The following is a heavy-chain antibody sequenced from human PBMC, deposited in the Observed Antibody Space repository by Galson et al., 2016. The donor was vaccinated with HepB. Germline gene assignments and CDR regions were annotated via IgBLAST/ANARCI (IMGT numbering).Heavy chain of an antibody. V-gene: IGHV1-3*01. Sequence: SVKVSCKAPGYTSTSYAIHWMRQAPGQRLEWMGWIKPGNGDTKYSQKFQDRVTITRDTSATTAYLELSSLRSEDTAVFYCARGGFLYYDFWSGLDNWGQGTLVTVSS. D-gene: IGHD3-3*01. CDR3: ARGGFLYYDFWSGLDN. J-gene: IGHJ4*02. CDR1: GYTSTSYA. CDR2: IKPGNGDT.